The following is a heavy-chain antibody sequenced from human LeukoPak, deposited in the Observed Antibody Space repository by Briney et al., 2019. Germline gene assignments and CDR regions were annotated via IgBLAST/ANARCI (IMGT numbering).Heavy chain of an antibody. V-gene: IGHV3-33*06. J-gene: IGHJ4*02. CDR3: AKDRLRQYDSGVFDY. Sequence: GGSLRLSCAASGFTFSSYGMYWVRQAPGKGLEWVAVIWYDGSNKYYADSVKGRFTISRDNSKNTLYLQMNSLRAEDTAVYYCAKDRLRQYDSGVFDYWGQGTLVTVSP. D-gene: IGHD3-22*01. CDR2: IWYDGSNK. CDR1: GFTFSSYG.